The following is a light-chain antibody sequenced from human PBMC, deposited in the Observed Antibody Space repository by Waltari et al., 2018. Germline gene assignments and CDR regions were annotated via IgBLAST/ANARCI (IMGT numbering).Light chain of an antibody. CDR3: ASSTNLNTVV. Sequence: QSALAQPASVSGSPGQSVTISCFGSYSDIGSSNWVSWYRQDPDRAPKLLIFDVTKRPSGVSPRFSGSKSGNTAALTISGLQTDDTSDYYCASSTNLNTVVFGGGTKLTV. CDR1: YSDIGSSNW. J-gene: IGLJ3*02. V-gene: IGLV2-14*03. CDR2: DVT.